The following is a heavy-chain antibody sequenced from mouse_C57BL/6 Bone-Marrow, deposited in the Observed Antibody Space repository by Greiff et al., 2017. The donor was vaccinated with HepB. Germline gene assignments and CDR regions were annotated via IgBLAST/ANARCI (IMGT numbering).Heavy chain of an antibody. CDR1: GFTFSSYT. J-gene: IGHJ2*01. Sequence: EVMLVESGGGLVKPGGSLKLSCAASGFTFSSYTMSWVRQTPAKRLEWVATISGGGGNTYYPDSVKGRFTISRDNAKNTLYLQMSSLRSEDTALYYCARLGYDYDNYFDYWGQGTTLTVSS. V-gene: IGHV5-9*01. CDR2: ISGGGGNT. CDR3: ARLGYDYDNYFDY. D-gene: IGHD2-4*01.